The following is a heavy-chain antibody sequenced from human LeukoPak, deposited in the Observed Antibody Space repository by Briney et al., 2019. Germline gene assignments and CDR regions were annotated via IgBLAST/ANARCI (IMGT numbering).Heavy chain of an antibody. Sequence: ASVKVSCTASGYTFTGYYMHWVRQAPGQGLEWMGWINPNSGGTNYAQKFQGWVTMTRDTSISTAYMELSRLRSDDTAVYYCARGGRYSSGWYDLYYYYSMDFWGQGTTVTVSS. CDR2: INPNSGGT. V-gene: IGHV1-2*04. J-gene: IGHJ6*02. D-gene: IGHD6-19*01. CDR1: GYTFTGYY. CDR3: ARGGRYSSGWYDLYYYYSMDF.